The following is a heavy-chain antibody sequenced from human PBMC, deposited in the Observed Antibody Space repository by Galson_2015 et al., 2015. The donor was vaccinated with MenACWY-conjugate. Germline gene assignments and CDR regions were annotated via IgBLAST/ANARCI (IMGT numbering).Heavy chain of an antibody. CDR3: ARTTVTTNTDALDI. Sequence: SLRLSCAASGLTVSSNYMSWVRQAPGKGLEWVSIIYSGGSTYYADSVKGRFTISRDTSRNTLYLQMDSLRAEDTAVYYCARTTVTTNTDALDIWGQGTMVPVSS. V-gene: IGHV3-66*02. CDR2: IYSGGST. J-gene: IGHJ3*02. CDR1: GLTVSSNY. D-gene: IGHD4-17*01.